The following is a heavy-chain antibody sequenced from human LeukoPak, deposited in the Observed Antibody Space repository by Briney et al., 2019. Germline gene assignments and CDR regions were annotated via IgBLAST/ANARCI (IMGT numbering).Heavy chain of an antibody. CDR3: AKDSGSGYSYGYFDY. CDR1: GFTFSNYA. Sequence: GGSLRLSCAASGFTFSNYAMSWVRQAPGKGLEWVSAISGSGGSTYYADSVKGRFTISRDIPKNTLYLQMNSLRAEDTAVYYCAKDSGSGYSYGYFDYWGQGTLVTVSS. D-gene: IGHD5-18*01. J-gene: IGHJ4*02. CDR2: ISGSGGST. V-gene: IGHV3-23*01.